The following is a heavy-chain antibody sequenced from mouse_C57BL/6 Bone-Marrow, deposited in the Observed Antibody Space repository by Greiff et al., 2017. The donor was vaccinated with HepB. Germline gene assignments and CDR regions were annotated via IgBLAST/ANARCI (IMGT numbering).Heavy chain of an antibody. Sequence: VQLQQSGPELVKPGASVKISCKASGYTFTDYYMNWVKQRHGKSLEWIGDINPNNGGTSYNQKFKGKATLTVDKSSSTAYMEIRSLTSEDSAVYYGARGEVVGGGYFDVWGKGTTVTVSS. CDR3: ARGEVVGGGYFDV. CDR2: INPNNGGT. V-gene: IGHV1-26*01. D-gene: IGHD1-1*01. CDR1: GYTFTDYY. J-gene: IGHJ1*03.